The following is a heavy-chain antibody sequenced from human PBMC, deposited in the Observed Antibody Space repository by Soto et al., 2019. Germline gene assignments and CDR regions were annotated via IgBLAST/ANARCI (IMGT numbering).Heavy chain of an antibody. CDR3: AKTAVANWGRGAFDC. CDR1: GLTLRSYA. Sequence: GGSLRLSCAASGLTLRSYAMNWVRQAPGKGLEWVSTITDGGGSTYYADSVRGGGSTYHAASVRGRFTISRDDSKNTLYLEMNSLRAEDTAVYYCAKTAVANWGRGAFDCWGQGTLVTVSS. CDR2: ITDGGGST. D-gene: IGHD7-27*01. V-gene: IGHV3-23*01. J-gene: IGHJ4*02.